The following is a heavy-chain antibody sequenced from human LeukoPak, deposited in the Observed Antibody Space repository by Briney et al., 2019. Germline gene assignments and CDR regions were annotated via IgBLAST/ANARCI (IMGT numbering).Heavy chain of an antibody. CDR3: ARSGYAPYYMDV. CDR1: GGSISSYY. J-gene: IGHJ6*03. Sequence: SETLSLTCTVSGGSISSYYWSWIRQPPGKGLEWIGYIYYSGGTSYNPSLKSRVTISVETSKNQFSLKLSSVTAADTAVYYCARSGYAPYYMDVWGKGTTVTVSS. V-gene: IGHV4-59*01. CDR2: IYYSGGT. D-gene: IGHD2-15*01.